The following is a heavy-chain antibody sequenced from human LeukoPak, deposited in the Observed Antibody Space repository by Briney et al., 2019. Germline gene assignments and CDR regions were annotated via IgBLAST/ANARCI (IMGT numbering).Heavy chain of an antibody. CDR2: ISSSGSTM. V-gene: IGHV3-21*04. CDR3: ARDPGSGYEEHFDY. J-gene: IGHJ4*02. Sequence: GGSLRLSCAASGFTFSSYAMSWVRQAPGKGLEWVSAISSSGSTMYYTDSVKGRFTISRDNAKDSLYLQMNSLRVEDTAVYYCARDPGSGYEEHFDYWGQGTLVTVSS. D-gene: IGHD5-12*01. CDR1: GFTFSSYA.